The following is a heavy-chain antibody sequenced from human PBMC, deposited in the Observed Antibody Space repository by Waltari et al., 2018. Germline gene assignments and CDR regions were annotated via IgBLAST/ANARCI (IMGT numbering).Heavy chain of an antibody. CDR2: TYYRSKWYN. J-gene: IGHJ6*02. CDR1: GDRVPSNRAA. Sequence: QVQLQQSGPGLVKPSQTLSLTCAISGDRVPSNRAAWNWIRQSPSKGPEWLGRTYYRSKWYNDYAVSVKSRITINPDTSKNQFSLQLNSVTPEDTAVYYCARDLYCSGGSCYSGSYYYYYGMDVWGQGTTVTVSS. D-gene: IGHD2-15*01. V-gene: IGHV6-1*01. CDR3: ARDLYCSGGSCYSGSYYYYYGMDV.